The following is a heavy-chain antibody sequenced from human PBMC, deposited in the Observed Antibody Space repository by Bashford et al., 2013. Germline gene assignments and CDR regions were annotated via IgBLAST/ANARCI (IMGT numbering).Heavy chain of an antibody. CDR3: ARDSSPDSDGYYMDS. D-gene: IGHD3-22*01. V-gene: IGHV3-33*01. Sequence: VRQAPGKGLEWVAVIWYDGSNKYYADSVRGRFTISRDNAEKSLYLQMNSLRAEDTAVYYCARDSSPDSDGYYMDSWGQGILVTVSS. J-gene: IGHJ4*02. CDR2: IWYDGSNK.